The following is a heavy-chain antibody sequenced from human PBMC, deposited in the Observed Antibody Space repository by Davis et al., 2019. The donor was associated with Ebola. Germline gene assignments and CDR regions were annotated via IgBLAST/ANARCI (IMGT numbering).Heavy chain of an antibody. CDR3: AKVRTFGGSAFDM. CDR1: GFTLSSYA. D-gene: IGHD3-16*01. V-gene: IGHV3-23*01. Sequence: PGGSLRLSCAASGFTLSSYAMSWVRQAPGKGLECVSVVSSSAISIYYGDSVKGRFTVSRDNSKNTLYLQMNSLRAEDTAVYYCAKVRTFGGSAFDMWGQGTMVTVSS. CDR2: VSSSAISI. J-gene: IGHJ3*02.